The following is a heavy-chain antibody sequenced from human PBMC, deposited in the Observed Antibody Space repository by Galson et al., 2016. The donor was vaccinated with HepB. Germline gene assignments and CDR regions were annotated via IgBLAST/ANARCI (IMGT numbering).Heavy chain of an antibody. Sequence: SVKVSCKAIGYTFTTHYMHWVRRAPGQGLEWMGLIDPSGGSRSYAQKFQGRVSMTRDTPTRTVYMELNSLRSVDTAMYYCARGAGPIFRFFDYWGQGTLVTVSS. CDR3: ARGAGPIFRFFDY. V-gene: IGHV1-46*01. D-gene: IGHD1-7*01. CDR2: IDPSGGSR. CDR1: GYTFTTHY. J-gene: IGHJ4*02.